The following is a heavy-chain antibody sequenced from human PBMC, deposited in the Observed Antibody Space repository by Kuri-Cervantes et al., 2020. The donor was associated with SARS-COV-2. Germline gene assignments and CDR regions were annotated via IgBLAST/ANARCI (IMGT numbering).Heavy chain of an antibody. CDR3: ARVSRSGYLDY. CDR1: GFTFSSYA. D-gene: IGHD3-3*01. Sequence: GESLKISCAASGFTFSSYAMHWVRQAPGKGLEYVSAISSNGDSTYYADSVKGRFTMSRDNSKNTLYLQMGSLRAEDMAVYYCARVSRSGYLDYWGQGTLVTVSS. J-gene: IGHJ4*02. V-gene: IGHV3-64*02. CDR2: ISSNGDST.